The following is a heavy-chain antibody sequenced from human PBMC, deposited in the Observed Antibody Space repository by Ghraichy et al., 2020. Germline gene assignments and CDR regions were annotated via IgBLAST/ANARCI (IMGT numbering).Heavy chain of an antibody. Sequence: ASVKVSCKAAGENFSSYDINWVLQSTLQGVEWMGWMNPNSGNTGYAQKFQGRVTITRNTSISTAYMELSSLRSEDTAVYYCARGVVTHKKLRFLEWLFSREYYFDYWGQGTLVIVSS. J-gene: IGHJ4*02. D-gene: IGHD3-3*01. CDR2: MNPNSGNT. V-gene: IGHV1-8*01. CDR3: ARGVVTHKKLRFLEWLFSREYYFDY. CDR1: GENFSSYD.